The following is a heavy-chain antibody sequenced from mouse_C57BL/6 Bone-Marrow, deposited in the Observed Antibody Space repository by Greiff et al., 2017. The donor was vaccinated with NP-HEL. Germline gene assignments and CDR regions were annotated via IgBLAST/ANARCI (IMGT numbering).Heavy chain of an antibody. D-gene: IGHD2-5*01. V-gene: IGHV1-81*01. CDR2: IYPRSGNT. CDR1: GYTFTSYG. CDR3: ARSYYNNDWVAY. Sequence: QVQLQQSGAELVKPGASVKLSCKASGYTFTSYGINWVKQSTGRGLEWIGEIYPRSGNTYYNEKFKGKATLTADTSSSTAYMELRSLTSEDSAVYFVARSYYNNDWVAYWVQGTLVTVSA. J-gene: IGHJ3*01.